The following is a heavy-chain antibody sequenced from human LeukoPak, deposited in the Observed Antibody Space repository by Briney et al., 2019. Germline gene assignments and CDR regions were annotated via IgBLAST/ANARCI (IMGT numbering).Heavy chain of an antibody. Sequence: ASVRVSCKVSGYSLTELSMHWVRQAPGKGGEWMGGFDPEDGETIYAQKFQGRVTMTEDTSTDTAYMELSSLRSEDTAVYYCATSGPGNWFDPWGQGTLVTVSS. D-gene: IGHD3-10*01. V-gene: IGHV1-24*01. CDR2: FDPEDGET. CDR3: ATSGPGNWFDP. CDR1: GYSLTELS. J-gene: IGHJ5*02.